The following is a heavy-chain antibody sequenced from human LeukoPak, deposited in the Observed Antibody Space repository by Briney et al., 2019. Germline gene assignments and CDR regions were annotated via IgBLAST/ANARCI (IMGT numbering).Heavy chain of an antibody. CDR3: ARGLRGHGY. CDR1: GGSISSYY. CDR2: INHSGST. Sequence: PSETLSLTCTVSGGSISSYYWSWIHQPPGKGLEWIGEINHSGSTNYNPSLKSRVTISVDTSKNQFSLKLSSVTAAGTAVYYCARGLRGHGYWGQGTLVTVSS. V-gene: IGHV4-34*01. J-gene: IGHJ4*02. D-gene: IGHD6-25*01.